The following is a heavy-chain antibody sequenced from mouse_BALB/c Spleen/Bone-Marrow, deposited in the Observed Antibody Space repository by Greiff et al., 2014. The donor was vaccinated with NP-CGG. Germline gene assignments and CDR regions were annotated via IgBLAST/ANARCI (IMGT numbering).Heavy chain of an antibody. CDR2: IRNKANGYTT. CDR1: GFTFTDYY. Sequence: EVKLQESGGGLVQPGGSLRLSCATSGFTFTDYYMSWVRQPPGKALEWLGFIRNKANGYTTEYSASVKGRFTISRDNSQSILYLQMNTLRAEDSATYYCARDYGKYVRFAYWGQGTLVTVSA. J-gene: IGHJ3*01. CDR3: ARDYGKYVRFAY. V-gene: IGHV7-3*02. D-gene: IGHD2-1*01.